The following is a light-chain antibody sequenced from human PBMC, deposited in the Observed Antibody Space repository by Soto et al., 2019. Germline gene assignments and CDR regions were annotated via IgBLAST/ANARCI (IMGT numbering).Light chain of an antibody. CDR2: DAS. CDR3: QQRSNWPLT. Sequence: EIVLTQSPATLSLSPGERATLSCRASQSVSSYLAWYQQKPGQAPRLLIYDASNMATGIPARFSGSGSGTDFTLTISTLEPEDFAVYYCQQRSNWPLTFRGGTKVEIK. J-gene: IGKJ4*01. V-gene: IGKV3-11*01. CDR1: QSVSSY.